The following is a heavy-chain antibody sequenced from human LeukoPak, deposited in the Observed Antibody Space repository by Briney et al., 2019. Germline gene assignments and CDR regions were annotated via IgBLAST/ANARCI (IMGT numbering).Heavy chain of an antibody. V-gene: IGHV4-34*01. CDR2: IYYSGST. D-gene: IGHD2-8*01. CDR1: GGSFSGYY. CDR3: ARGRVYGYYYYYMDV. J-gene: IGHJ6*03. Sequence: SETLSLTCAVYGGSFSGYYWSWIRQPPGKGLEWIGSIYYSGSTYYNPSLKSRVTISVDTSKNQFSLKLSSVTAADTAVYYCARGRVYGYYYYYMDVWGKGTTVTVSS.